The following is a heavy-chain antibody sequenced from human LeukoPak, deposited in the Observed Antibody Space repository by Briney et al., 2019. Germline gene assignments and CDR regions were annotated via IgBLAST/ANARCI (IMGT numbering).Heavy chain of an antibody. V-gene: IGHV5-51*01. CDR3: ARRVDIVATMGYYYMDV. CDR1: GYSFTSYW. D-gene: IGHD5-12*01. J-gene: IGHJ6*03. Sequence: RGESLKISCKGSGYSFTSYWIGWVRQMPGKGLEWMGIIYPGDSDTRYSPSFQGQVTISADKSISTAHLQWSSLKASDTAMYYCARRVDIVATMGYYYMDVWGKGTTVTVSS. CDR2: IYPGDSDT.